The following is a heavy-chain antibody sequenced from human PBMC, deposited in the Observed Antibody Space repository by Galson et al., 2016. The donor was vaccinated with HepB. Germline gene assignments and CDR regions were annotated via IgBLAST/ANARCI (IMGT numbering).Heavy chain of an antibody. V-gene: IGHV3-33*01. D-gene: IGHD4-11*01. CDR3: ARDGPKSPYSYYYYYGMDV. Sequence: WVRQAPGKGLEWVAAIWYDGSNKYYGDSVKGRTIISRDNNNNTLYLQMNSLRAEDTAVYYCARDGPKSPYSYYYYYGMDVWGQGTTVIVS. CDR2: IWYDGSNK. J-gene: IGHJ6*02.